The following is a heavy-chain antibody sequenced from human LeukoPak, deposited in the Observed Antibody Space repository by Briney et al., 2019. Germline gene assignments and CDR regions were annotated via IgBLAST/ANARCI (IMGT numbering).Heavy chain of an antibody. CDR1: GGSISSSSYY. D-gene: IGHD6-13*01. Sequence: SETLSLTCSVSGGSISSSSYYWGWIRQPPGKGLEWIGYIFYSGSTNYNPSLKGRVTISVDTSKNQFSLKLSSVTAADTAVYYCARGSKSWYSSSWYNSYYFDYWGQGTLVTVSS. CDR2: IFYSGST. V-gene: IGHV4-61*05. CDR3: ARGSKSWYSSSWYNSYYFDY. J-gene: IGHJ4*02.